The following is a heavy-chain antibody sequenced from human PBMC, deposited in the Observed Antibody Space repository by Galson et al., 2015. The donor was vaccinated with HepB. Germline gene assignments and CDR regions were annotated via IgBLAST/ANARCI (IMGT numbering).Heavy chain of an antibody. D-gene: IGHD3-3*01. CDR1: GGSISSGDFR. V-gene: IGHV4-30-4*01. CDR2: IYYSGSA. J-gene: IGHJ6*02. CDR3: ARGNEFWSGSGYYGLDV. Sequence: LSLTCAVSGGSISSGDFRWSWIRQPPGKGLEWIGYIYYSGSAHYNSSLKSRLTISVDTSKNHFSLKLTSVTAADTAVYYCARGNEFWSGSGYYGLDVWGQGTTVTVSS.